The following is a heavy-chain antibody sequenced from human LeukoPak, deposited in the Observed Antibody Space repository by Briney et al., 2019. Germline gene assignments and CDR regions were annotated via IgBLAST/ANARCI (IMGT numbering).Heavy chain of an antibody. J-gene: IGHJ6*03. CDR1: GGSISSSS. CDR2: ISSSSSYI. V-gene: IGHV3-21*01. CDR3: ARRRLVADDWENYYMDV. Sequence: PSETLSLTCTVSGGSISSSSYYWGWIRQPPGKGLEWVSSISSSSSYIYYADSVKGRFTISRDNAKNSLYLQMNSLRAEDTAVYYCARRRLVADDWENYYMDVWGKGTTVTVSS. D-gene: IGHD2-8*02.